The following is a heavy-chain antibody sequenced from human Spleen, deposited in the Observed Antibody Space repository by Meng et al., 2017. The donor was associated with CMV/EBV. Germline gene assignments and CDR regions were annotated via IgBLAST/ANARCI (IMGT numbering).Heavy chain of an antibody. V-gene: IGHV4-59*01. Sequence: ESLKISCAASGYNIFNTWMNWVRKAPGKGLEWIGYIHHSGTSNYSPSLRSRVTMSVDTSKNQFSLKLTSVTAADTAVYYCVRDSYHYGSATYNWFDPWGQGTLVTVSS. CDR1: GYNIFNTW. CDR3: VRDSYHYGSATYNWFDP. J-gene: IGHJ5*02. CDR2: IHHSGTS. D-gene: IGHD3-10*01.